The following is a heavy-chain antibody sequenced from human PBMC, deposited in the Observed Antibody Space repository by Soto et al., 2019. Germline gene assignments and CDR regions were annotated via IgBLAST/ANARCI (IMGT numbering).Heavy chain of an antibody. Sequence: PXESLTISRKGSGYSFTNYWIGLVGQMPGKGLEWMGIINPADSDTRYSPSFQGQVTVSVDKSISTAYLQRGSLKASDTAMYYCVRPDSTGYYSHWGQGAPVTVSS. CDR2: INPADSDT. CDR1: GYSFTNYW. CDR3: VRPDSTGYYSH. J-gene: IGHJ4*02. V-gene: IGHV5-51*01. D-gene: IGHD3-9*01.